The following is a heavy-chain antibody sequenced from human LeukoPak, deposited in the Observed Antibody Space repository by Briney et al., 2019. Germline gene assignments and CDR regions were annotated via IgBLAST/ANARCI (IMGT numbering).Heavy chain of an antibody. Sequence: GESLKISCKGSGYTFTNYWIGWVRQMPGKGLEFMGIIYPGDSDTRYSPSFQGQVTISVDKSINTAYLQWSSLKASDSAMYYCARAGYSNRWDGVDYWGQGTLVTVSA. CDR3: ARAGYSNRWDGVDY. D-gene: IGHD2/OR15-2a*01. J-gene: IGHJ4*02. CDR1: GYTFTNYW. V-gene: IGHV5-51*01. CDR2: IYPGDSDT.